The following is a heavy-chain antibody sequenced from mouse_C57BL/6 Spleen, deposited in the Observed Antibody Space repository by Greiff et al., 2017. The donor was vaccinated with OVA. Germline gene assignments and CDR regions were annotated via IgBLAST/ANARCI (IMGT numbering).Heavy chain of an antibody. CDR3: ARYDYDGAMDY. J-gene: IGHJ4*01. CDR2: ISDGGSYT. Sequence: DVKLQESGGGLVKPGGSLKLSCAASGFTFSSYAMSWVRQTPEKRLEWVATISDGGSYTYYPDNVKGRFTISRDNAKNNLYLQMSHLKSEDTAMYYCARYDYDGAMDYWGQGTSVTVSS. V-gene: IGHV5-4*03. D-gene: IGHD2-4*01. CDR1: GFTFSSYA.